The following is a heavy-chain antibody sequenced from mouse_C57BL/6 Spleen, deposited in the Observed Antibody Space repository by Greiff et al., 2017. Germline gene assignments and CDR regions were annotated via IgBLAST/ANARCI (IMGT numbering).Heavy chain of an antibody. J-gene: IGHJ4*01. Sequence: QVQLQQSGAELVRPGASVTLSCKASGYTFTDYEMHWVKQTPVHGLEWIGAIDPETGGTAYNQKFKGKAILTADKSSSTAYMELRSLTSEDSAVYYCTRRWNWDGADYYAMDYWGQGTSVTVSS. CDR3: TRRWNWDGADYYAMDY. CDR1: GYTFTDYE. CDR2: IDPETGGT. V-gene: IGHV1-15*01. D-gene: IGHD4-1*01.